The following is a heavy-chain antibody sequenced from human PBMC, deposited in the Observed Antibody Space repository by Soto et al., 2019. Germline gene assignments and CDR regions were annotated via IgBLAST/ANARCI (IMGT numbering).Heavy chain of an antibody. V-gene: IGHV1-2*02. CDR1: GYTFTDYH. CDR3: ARAPILGPTGDLDY. D-gene: IGHD1-26*01. CDR2: ITPKSGEI. J-gene: IGHJ4*02. Sequence: QVHLVQSGAEVKRPGDSVKVSCKAFGYTFTDYHIHCVRQAPGQGLEWMGRITPKSGEIYFSPKFQCRVTLTRHTSSSTAYMEVTKLRFDDTAVYYSARAPILGPTGDLDYWGQGTLATVAS.